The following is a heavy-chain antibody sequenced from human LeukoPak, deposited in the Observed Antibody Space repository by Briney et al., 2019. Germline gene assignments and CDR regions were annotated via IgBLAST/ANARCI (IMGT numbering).Heavy chain of an antibody. J-gene: IGHJ4*02. D-gene: IGHD2-8*01. V-gene: IGHV1-8*03. CDR1: GYTFTSYD. Sequence: GASVKVSCKASGYTFTSYDINWVRQATGQGLEWMGWMNPKSGNTGYAQKFQGRVTITRNTSISTAYMELSSMRSEDTAVYYCAREYCTNGVCSFDYWGQGTLVTVSS. CDR3: AREYCTNGVCSFDY. CDR2: MNPKSGNT.